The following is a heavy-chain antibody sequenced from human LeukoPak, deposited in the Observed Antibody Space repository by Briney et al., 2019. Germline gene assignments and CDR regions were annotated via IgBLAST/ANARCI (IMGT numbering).Heavy chain of an antibody. V-gene: IGHV3-7*01. Sequence: GGSLRLFCAASGFTFSSYWMSWVRQAPGKGLEWVANIKQDGSEKYYVDSVKGRFTISRDNAKNSLYLQMNSLRAEDTAVYYCAREMGGLWGSYRYRRAFDIWGQGTMVTVSS. CDR1: GFTFSSYW. J-gene: IGHJ3*02. CDR3: AREMGGLWGSYRYRRAFDI. D-gene: IGHD3-16*02. CDR2: IKQDGSEK.